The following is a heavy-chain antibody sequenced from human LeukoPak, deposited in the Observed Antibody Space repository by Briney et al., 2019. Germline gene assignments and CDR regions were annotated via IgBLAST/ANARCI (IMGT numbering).Heavy chain of an antibody. D-gene: IGHD3-10*01. CDR3: AKGGAYGSGSYCDY. CDR1: GFTFSGHG. J-gene: IGHJ4*02. V-gene: IGHV3-23*02. CDR2: ISGGGSDT. Sequence: GGSLSLSCAVSGFTFSGHGMHWVRQVPGKGLEWVASISGGGSDTYNEDAVKGRFTISRDNYKSTLSLQMNSLRAEDTAVYYCAKGGAYGSGSYCDYWGQGTLVTVSS.